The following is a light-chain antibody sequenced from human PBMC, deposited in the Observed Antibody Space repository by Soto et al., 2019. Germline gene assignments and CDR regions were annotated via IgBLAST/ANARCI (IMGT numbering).Light chain of an antibody. CDR3: TSYAGSNNWV. V-gene: IGLV2-8*01. Sequence: QSVLTQPPSASGSLGQSVTISCTGTSSDVGGYNYVSWYQQHPGKAPTLMIYEVTKRPSGVPDRFSGSKSGNTASLTVSGLQAEDEADYYCTSYAGSNNWVFGGGTKLTVL. CDR1: SSDVGGYNY. J-gene: IGLJ3*02. CDR2: EVT.